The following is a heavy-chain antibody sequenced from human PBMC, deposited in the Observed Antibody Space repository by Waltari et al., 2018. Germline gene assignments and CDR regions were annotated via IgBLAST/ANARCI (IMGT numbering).Heavy chain of an antibody. Sequence: EVKNPGASVMLSCRASGYSLTYAAIHWVRQTPGQGLEWMAWIATDTGKTRYSQNFQDRVRISRDTSANTAYMELSSLRSEDTALYFCARDRGPQYPGHWFFDLWGPGTLVTVSS. D-gene: IGHD2-15*01. V-gene: IGHV1-3*04. J-gene: IGHJ2*01. CDR1: GYSLTYAA. CDR2: IATDTGKT. CDR3: ARDRGPQYPGHWFFDL.